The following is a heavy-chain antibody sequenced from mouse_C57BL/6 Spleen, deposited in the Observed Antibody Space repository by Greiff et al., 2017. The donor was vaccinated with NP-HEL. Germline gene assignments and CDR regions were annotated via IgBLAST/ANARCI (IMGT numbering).Heavy chain of an antibody. V-gene: IGHV1-69*01. CDR3: ARGPSTVPYFDY. CDR1: GYTFTSYW. D-gene: IGHD1-1*01. Sequence: QVQLQQPGAELVMPGASVKLSCKASGYTFTSYWMHWVKQRPGQGLEWIGEIDPSDSYTNYNQKFKGKSTLTVDKSSSTAYMQLSSLTSEDSAVYYCARGPSTVPYFDYWGQGTTLTVSS. J-gene: IGHJ2*01. CDR2: IDPSDSYT.